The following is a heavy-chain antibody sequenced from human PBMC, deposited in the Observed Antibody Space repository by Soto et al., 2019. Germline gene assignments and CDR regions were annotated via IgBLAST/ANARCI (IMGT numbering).Heavy chain of an antibody. V-gene: IGHV3-15*01. Sequence: EVQLVESGGGLVKPGGSLRLSCAASGFTFSNAWMSWVRQAPGKGLEWVGRIKSKTDGGTTDYAAPVKGRFTISRDDSKNTLYLKMNSLKTDDTAVYYCTTEYCSGGSCYTDNFDIWGQGTMVTVSS. J-gene: IGHJ3*02. D-gene: IGHD2-15*01. CDR1: GFTFSNAW. CDR3: TTEYCSGGSCYTDNFDI. CDR2: IKSKTDGGTT.